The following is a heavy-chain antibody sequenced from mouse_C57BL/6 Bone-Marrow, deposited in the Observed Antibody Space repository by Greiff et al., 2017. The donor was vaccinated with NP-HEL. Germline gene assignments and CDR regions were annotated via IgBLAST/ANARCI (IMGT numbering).Heavy chain of an antibody. D-gene: IGHD1-1*01. Sequence: DVQLQESGTVLARPGASVKMSCKTSGYTFTSYWMHWVKQRPGQGLEWIGAIYPGNSDTSYNQKFKGKAKLTAVTSASTAYMELSSLTNEDSAVYYCTRLYYGSSYWYFDVWGTGTTVTVSS. CDR1: GYTFTSYW. CDR3: TRLYYGSSYWYFDV. J-gene: IGHJ1*03. V-gene: IGHV1-5*01. CDR2: IYPGNSDT.